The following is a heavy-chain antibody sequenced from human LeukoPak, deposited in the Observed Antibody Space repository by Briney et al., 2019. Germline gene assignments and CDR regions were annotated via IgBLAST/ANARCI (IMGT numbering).Heavy chain of an antibody. J-gene: IGHJ4*02. CDR3: ARLSKGRYLDYTFDY. V-gene: IGHV4-39*01. D-gene: IGHD3-9*01. CDR2: LYYSGST. Sequence: SETLSLTCTASGCSVSSTEFSWGWIRQPPGKGLQWLGSLYYSGSTYYDPSLNSCIIMSVDASKYQFSLKMTSVTAADTAVYYCARLSKGRYLDYTFDYWGQESLDSVSS. CDR1: GCSVSSTEFS.